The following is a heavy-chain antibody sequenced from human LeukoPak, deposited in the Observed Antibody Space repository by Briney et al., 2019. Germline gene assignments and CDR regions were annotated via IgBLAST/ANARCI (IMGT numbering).Heavy chain of an antibody. CDR1: GGSLSSGGFY. J-gene: IGHJ5*02. CDR3: ARLVPPWSGYSDRIPFDP. D-gene: IGHD3-3*01. CDR2: IYYSGST. Sequence: SETLSLTCTVSGGSLSSGGFYWGWIRQPPGKGLEWIGYIYYSGSTYYNPSLKSRVTISVDTSKNQFSLKLSSVTAADTAVYYCARLVPPWSGYSDRIPFDPWGQGTLVTVSS. V-gene: IGHV4-30-4*01.